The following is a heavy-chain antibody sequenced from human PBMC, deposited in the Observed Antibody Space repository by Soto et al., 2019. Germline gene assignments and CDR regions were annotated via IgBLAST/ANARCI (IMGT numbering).Heavy chain of an antibody. D-gene: IGHD2-15*01. CDR1: GYTFTGYY. Sequence: ASVKVACKASGYTFTGYYMHWVRQAPGQGLEWMGWINPNSGGTNYAQKFQGRVTMTRDTSISTAYMELSRLRSDDTAVYYCARGGYCRGGSCYSVDLNWFDPWGQGNLVTVSS. V-gene: IGHV1-2*02. J-gene: IGHJ5*02. CDR3: ARGGYCRGGSCYSVDLNWFDP. CDR2: INPNSGGT.